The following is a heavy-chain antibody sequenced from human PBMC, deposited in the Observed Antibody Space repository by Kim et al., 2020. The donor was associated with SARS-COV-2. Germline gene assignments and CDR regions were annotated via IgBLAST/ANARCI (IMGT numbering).Heavy chain of an antibody. V-gene: IGHV3-30*18. CDR2: ISYDGGNK. Sequence: GGSLRLSCAAFGFTFSSYGIHWVRQAPGKGLEWVAVISYDGGNKYYADSVKGRFTISRDNSKNTLYLQMSSLRAEDRAVYYCAKDLPVTGDFADWGQGTLVTVSS. J-gene: IGHJ4*02. CDR1: GFTFSSYG. D-gene: IGHD7-27*01. CDR3: AKDLPVTGDFAD.